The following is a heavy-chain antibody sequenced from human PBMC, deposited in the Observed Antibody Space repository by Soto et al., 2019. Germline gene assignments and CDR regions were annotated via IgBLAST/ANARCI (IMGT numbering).Heavy chain of an antibody. J-gene: IGHJ5*02. CDR2: INHSGTT. V-gene: IGHV4-34*01. CDR1: GGPFSGYY. CDR3: ARLLINGWRRENWFDP. D-gene: IGHD6-19*01. Sequence: SETLSLTCAVYGGPFSGYYWSWIRQPPGKGLEWIGEINHSGTTNYSPSLKSRVTVSVDTSKNQFSLKLRSVTAADTAVYYCARLLINGWRRENWFDPWGQGTLVTVSS.